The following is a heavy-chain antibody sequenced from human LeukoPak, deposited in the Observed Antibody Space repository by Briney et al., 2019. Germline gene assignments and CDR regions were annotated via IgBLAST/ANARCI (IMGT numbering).Heavy chain of an antibody. D-gene: IGHD3-10*01. CDR1: GYTFTGYY. V-gene: IGHV1-2*02. Sequence: ASVKVSRKASGYTFTGYYMHWVRQAPGQGLEWMGWINPNSGGTNYAQKFQGRVTMTRDTSISTAYMELSRLRSDDTAVYYCARVTYGSGSYRLFDYWGQGTLVTVSS. J-gene: IGHJ4*02. CDR3: ARVTYGSGSYRLFDY. CDR2: INPNSGGT.